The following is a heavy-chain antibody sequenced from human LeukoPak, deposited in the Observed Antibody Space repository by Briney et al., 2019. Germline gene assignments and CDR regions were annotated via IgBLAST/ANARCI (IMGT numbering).Heavy chain of an antibody. J-gene: IGHJ5*02. CDR2: INSDGSST. Sequence: PGGSLRLSCAASGFAFSIYWMHWVRQAPGKGLVWVSYINSDGSSTTYADSVKGRFTISRDNAKNTLYLQMNSLRDEDTAVYYCARQDYYGSGSYSAWGQGTLVTVSS. CDR3: ARQDYYGSGSYSA. V-gene: IGHV3-74*01. D-gene: IGHD3-10*01. CDR1: GFAFSIYW.